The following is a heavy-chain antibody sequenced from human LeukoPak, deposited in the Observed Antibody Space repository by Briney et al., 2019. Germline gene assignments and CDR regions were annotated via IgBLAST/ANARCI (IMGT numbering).Heavy chain of an antibody. CDR2: INPNSGGT. V-gene: IGHV1-2*02. J-gene: IGHJ3*02. D-gene: IGHD1-26*01. Sequence: ASVKVSCKASGYTFTGYYMHWVRQAPGQGLEWMGWINPNSGGTNYAQKFQGRVTMTRDTSISTAYMELSSLRSEDTAVYYCATRSGSYLGAFDIWAKGQWSPSLQ. CDR1: GYTFTGYY. CDR3: ATRSGSYLGAFDI.